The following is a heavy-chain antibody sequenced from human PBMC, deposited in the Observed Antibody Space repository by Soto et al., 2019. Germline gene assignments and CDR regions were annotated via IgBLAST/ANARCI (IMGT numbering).Heavy chain of an antibody. Sequence: GGSLRLSCVASGFTFSSYAMSWVRQAPGKGLEWVSSISGSGGSTYYADYVKGRFTISRDNSKSTLYLQVNSLRAEDTALYYCAKGRSYYYYYGVDVWGQGTTVTVSS. CDR2: ISGSGGST. CDR1: GFTFSSYA. V-gene: IGHV3-23*01. CDR3: AKGRSYYYYYGVDV. J-gene: IGHJ6*02.